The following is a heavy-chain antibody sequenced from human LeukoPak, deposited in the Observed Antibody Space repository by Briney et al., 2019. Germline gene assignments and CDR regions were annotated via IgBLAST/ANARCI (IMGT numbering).Heavy chain of an antibody. CDR1: GFTSSGYS. J-gene: IGHJ4*02. CDR3: AREVSEGFDF. V-gene: IGHV3-21*01. D-gene: IGHD3-22*01. Sequence: PGGSLRLSCTASGFTSSGYSMNWIRQAPGKGLEWVSSFGTRSTSVYHAGSVKGRFDISRDNAKNSLYLQMNSLRAEDTALYYCAREVSEGFDFWGQGTLVTVSS. CDR2: FGTRSTSV.